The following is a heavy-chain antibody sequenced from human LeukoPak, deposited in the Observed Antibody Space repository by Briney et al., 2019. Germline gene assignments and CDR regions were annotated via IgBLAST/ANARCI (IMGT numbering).Heavy chain of an antibody. CDR2: ISSSSSYT. J-gene: IGHJ4*02. D-gene: IGHD3-10*01. CDR3: ARHDAGMVRGVRN. V-gene: IGHV3-21*05. Sequence: GRSLRLSCVASGFTFSSYGMHWVRQAPGKGLEWVSYISSSSSYTNYADSVKGRFTISRDNAKNSLYVQINSLRAEDTAVYYCARHDAGMVRGVRNWGQGTLVTVSS. CDR1: GFTFSSYG.